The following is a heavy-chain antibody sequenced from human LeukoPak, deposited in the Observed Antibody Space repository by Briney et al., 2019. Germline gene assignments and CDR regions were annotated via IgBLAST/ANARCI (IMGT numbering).Heavy chain of an antibody. CDR2: ISSSYI. CDR3: AREYDFWSGYYEGYYYGMDV. D-gene: IGHD3-3*01. CDR1: GFTFSSYS. Sequence: GGSLRLSCAASGFTFSSYSMNWVRQAPGKGLEWVSSISSSYIYYADSVKGRFTISRDNAKNSLYLQMNSLRAEDTAVYYCAREYDFWSGYYEGYYYGMDVWGQGTTVTVSS. J-gene: IGHJ6*02. V-gene: IGHV3-21*01.